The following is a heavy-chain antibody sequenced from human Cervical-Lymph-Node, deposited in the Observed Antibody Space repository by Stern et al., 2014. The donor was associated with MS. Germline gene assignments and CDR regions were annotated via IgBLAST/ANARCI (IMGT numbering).Heavy chain of an antibody. CDR3: ARDKGMFFL. CDR2: INYNGGT. Sequence: QLQLQESGPGLVKPSETLTLTCTASGGSITNYYWSWIRQPPGQGLEWIGYINYNGGTTYNPPLKRRVTISVDTSKNQFSLKLSSVTAADSAVYYCARDKGMFFLWGQGTLVTVSS. D-gene: IGHD2/OR15-2a*01. CDR1: GGSITNYY. V-gene: IGHV4-59*01. J-gene: IGHJ4*01.